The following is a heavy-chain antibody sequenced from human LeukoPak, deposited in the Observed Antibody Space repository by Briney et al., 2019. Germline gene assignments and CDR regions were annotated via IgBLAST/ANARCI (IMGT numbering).Heavy chain of an antibody. V-gene: IGHV3-7*01. D-gene: IGHD3-3*01. Sequence: GGSLRLSCAASGFTFSSYGMSWVRQAPGKGLEWVANIKQDGSEKYYVDSVKGRFTISRDNAKNSLYLQMNSLRAEDTAVYYCARGSLPYYDFWSGYSFRYYYYYMDVWGKGTTVTVSS. CDR3: ARGSLPYYDFWSGYSFRYYYYYMDV. CDR2: IKQDGSEK. CDR1: GFTFSSYG. J-gene: IGHJ6*03.